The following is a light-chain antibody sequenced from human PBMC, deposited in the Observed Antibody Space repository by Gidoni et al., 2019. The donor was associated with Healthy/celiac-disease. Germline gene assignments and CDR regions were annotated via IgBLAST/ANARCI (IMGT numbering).Light chain of an antibody. V-gene: IGKV1-5*01. CDR2: DAS. CDR3: QQYNSYPWT. J-gene: IGKJ1*01. Sequence: DIQMTQSPSTLSASVGDRVTITCRASQSISSWLAWYQKKPGKAPKLLIYDASSLESGVPSRFSGSGSGTEFTLTISSLQPDDFATYYCQQYNSYPWTFGQGTKVESK. CDR1: QSISSW.